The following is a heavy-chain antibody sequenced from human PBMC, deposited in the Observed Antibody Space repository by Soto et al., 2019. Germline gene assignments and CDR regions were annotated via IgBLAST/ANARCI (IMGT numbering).Heavy chain of an antibody. V-gene: IGHV4-39*01. CDR3: ARLFYSTPRAPLAY. Sequence: SETLSLTCTVSGDSISSSNHYWGWIRQPPGKRLEWIGGIFYSVSTSYNPSFKSQVSISVDTSKNQFSLKLSSVTAADTVMYYCARLFYSTPRAPLAYWGQGTLVTVSS. CDR1: GDSISSSNHY. D-gene: IGHD2-21*01. CDR2: IFYSVST. J-gene: IGHJ4*02.